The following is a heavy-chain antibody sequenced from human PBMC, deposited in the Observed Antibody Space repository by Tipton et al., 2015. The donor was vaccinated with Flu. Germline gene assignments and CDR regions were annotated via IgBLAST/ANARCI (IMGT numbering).Heavy chain of an antibody. Sequence: QVQLVQSGGGVVQPGGSLRLSCAASGFTFDTYAMHWVRQAPGKGLEWVAVISYDGNIKYYGDSVKGRFTISRDDSRIMLYLQVNSLRAEDTAVYYCARDSGYDYHYVMGVWGQGTTVTVS. J-gene: IGHJ6*02. CDR1: GFTFDTYA. CDR3: ARDSGYDYHYVMGV. V-gene: IGHV3-30*03. CDR2: ISYDGNIK. D-gene: IGHD6-19*01.